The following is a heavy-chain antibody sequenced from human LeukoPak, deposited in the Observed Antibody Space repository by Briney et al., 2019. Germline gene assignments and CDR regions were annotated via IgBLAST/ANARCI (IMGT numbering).Heavy chain of an antibody. CDR3: ARASGGQDWYFDL. D-gene: IGHD4-23*01. Sequence: GGSLRLSCVASGFTVNSNYMFCVRQAPGKGLVWVSVIYSGGSTYYADSVKGRFTISRDDSKNTVYLQMNSLRVEDTAVYYCARASGGQDWYFDLWGRGTLVTVSS. CDR1: GFTVNSNY. CDR2: IYSGGST. V-gene: IGHV3-66*01. J-gene: IGHJ2*01.